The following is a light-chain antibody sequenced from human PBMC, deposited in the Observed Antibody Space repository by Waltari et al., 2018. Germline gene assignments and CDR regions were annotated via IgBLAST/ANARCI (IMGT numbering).Light chain of an antibody. CDR3: QQTHAAPLT. CDR1: QSVGGF. J-gene: IGKJ5*01. V-gene: IGKV1-39*01. CDR2: STS. Sequence: DIQMTQSPSSLSASIGDTVTMTCRASQSVGGFVNWYRQNPGQAPKLLLSSTSNLQSGVPSKFSAVGSGTDFTLTITNLQPEDFSTYFCQQTHAAPLTFGRGTRLDLK.